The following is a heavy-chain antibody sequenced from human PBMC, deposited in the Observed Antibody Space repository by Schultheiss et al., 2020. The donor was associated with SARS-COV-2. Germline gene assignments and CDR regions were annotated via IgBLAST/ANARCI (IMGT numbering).Heavy chain of an antibody. CDR2: TSYDGNNK. CDR3: AKDRYYDSSGYSIQVAFDY. V-gene: IGHV3-30*18. D-gene: IGHD3-22*01. Sequence: GGSLRLSCAASGFTFSSYSMNWVRQAPGKGLEWVAATSYDGNNKDYADSVKGRFTISRDNSKNTLYLQMNSLRAEDTAVYYCAKDRYYDSSGYSIQVAFDYWGQGTLVTVSS. CDR1: GFTFSSYS. J-gene: IGHJ4*02.